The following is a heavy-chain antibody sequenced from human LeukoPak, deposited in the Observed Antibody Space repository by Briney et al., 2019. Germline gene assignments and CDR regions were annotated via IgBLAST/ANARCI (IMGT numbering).Heavy chain of an antibody. CDR1: GFTFSSYP. Sequence: GGSLRLSCAASGFTFSSYPMHWVRQAPGKGLEWVAVISYDGSNKYYADSVKGRFTISRDNSKNTLYLQMNSLSAEDAAVYYCARDRRSCSSTSCLHNYYYYYGMDVWGQGTTVTVSS. CDR3: ARDRRSCSSTSCLHNYYYYYGMDV. V-gene: IGHV3-30*04. J-gene: IGHJ6*02. D-gene: IGHD2-2*01. CDR2: ISYDGSNK.